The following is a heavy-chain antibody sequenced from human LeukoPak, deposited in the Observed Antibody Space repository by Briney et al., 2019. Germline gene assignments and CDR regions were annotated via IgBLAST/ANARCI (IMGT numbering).Heavy chain of an antibody. CDR1: GGSIRSGNYY. CDR3: ARQDIVVVPAATPNYFDY. J-gene: IGHJ4*02. D-gene: IGHD2-2*01. Sequence: PSETLSLTCAVSGGSIRSGNYYWSWIRQPPGKGLEWIGYIYPTGKTYYNPSLKSRVTISVDTSKNQFSLKLSSVTAADTAVYYCARQDIVVVPAATPNYFDYWGQGTLVTVSS. CDR2: IYPTGKT. V-gene: IGHV4-30-2*03.